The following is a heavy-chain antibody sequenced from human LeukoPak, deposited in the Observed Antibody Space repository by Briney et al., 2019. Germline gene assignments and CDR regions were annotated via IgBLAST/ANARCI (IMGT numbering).Heavy chain of an antibody. CDR3: ACLNSSGYYGGY. CDR2: IYHSGST. CDR1: GGSISSSSYY. Sequence: PSETLSPTCTVSGGSISSSSYYWGWIRQPPGKGLEWIGSIYHSGSTYYNPSLKSRVTISRDTSKNQFSLKLSSVTAADTAVYYCACLNSSGYYGGYWGQGTLVTVSS. D-gene: IGHD3-22*01. J-gene: IGHJ4*02. V-gene: IGHV4-39*07.